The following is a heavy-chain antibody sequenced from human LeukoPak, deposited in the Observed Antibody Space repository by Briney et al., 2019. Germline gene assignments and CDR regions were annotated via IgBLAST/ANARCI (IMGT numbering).Heavy chain of an antibody. V-gene: IGHV4-61*01. J-gene: IGHJ4*02. Sequence: SETLSLTCTVSGGSVSSGSYYWSWIRQPPGKGLEWIGYIYYSGSTNYNPSLKSRVTISVDTSKNQFSLKLSSVTAADTAVYYCARAVVGELFHVDYWGQGTLVTVSS. CDR1: GGSVSSGSYY. D-gene: IGHD3-10*01. CDR2: IYYSGST. CDR3: ARAVVGELFHVDY.